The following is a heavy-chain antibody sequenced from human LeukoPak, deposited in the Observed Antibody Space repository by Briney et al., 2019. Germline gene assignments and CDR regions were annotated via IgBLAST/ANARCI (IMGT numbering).Heavy chain of an antibody. Sequence: SQTLSLTCTVSGASISSGSYYWSWIRQPAGKGLEWIGRIYTSGTTYYNPSLKSRVTISVDTSKNQFSLKLTSVTAADTAVYYCARVNGRDYYFDYWGQGTLVTVSS. V-gene: IGHV4-61*02. D-gene: IGHD4-17*01. J-gene: IGHJ4*02. CDR3: ARVNGRDYYFDY. CDR2: IYTSGTT. CDR1: GASISSGSYY.